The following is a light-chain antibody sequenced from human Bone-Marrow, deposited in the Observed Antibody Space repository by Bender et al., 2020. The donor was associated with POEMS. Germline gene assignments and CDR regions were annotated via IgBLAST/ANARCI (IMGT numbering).Light chain of an antibody. CDR3: SSYGRNTLDFV. V-gene: IGLV2-14*03. CDR2: DVS. CDR1: GSDVGSYDY. Sequence: QSALTQPASLSGSPGQSIPLSLTGAGSDVGSYDYISWYQPHPGRVPKVLIYDVSNRPSGVSDRFSGSKSGTTASLTISGLQTEDEADYFCSSYGRNTLDFVIGTGTRVTVL. J-gene: IGLJ1*01.